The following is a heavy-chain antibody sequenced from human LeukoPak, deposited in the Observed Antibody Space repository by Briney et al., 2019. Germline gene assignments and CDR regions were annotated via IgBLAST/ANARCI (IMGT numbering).Heavy chain of an antibody. CDR1: GFTFSDYY. Sequence: PGGSLRLSCAASGFTFSDYYMSWIRQAPGKGLEWVSYISSSGSTIYYADSVKGRFTISRDNAKNSLYLQMNSLRADDTAVYFCAKEFRRGWPFDYWGRGTLVTVSS. V-gene: IGHV3-11*01. J-gene: IGHJ4*02. CDR3: AKEFRRGWPFDY. D-gene: IGHD6-19*01. CDR2: ISSSGSTI.